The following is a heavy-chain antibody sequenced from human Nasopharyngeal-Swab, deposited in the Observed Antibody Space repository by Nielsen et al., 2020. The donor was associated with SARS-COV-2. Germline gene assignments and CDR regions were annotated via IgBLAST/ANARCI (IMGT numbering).Heavy chain of an antibody. CDR1: GFTFSSYA. D-gene: IGHD2-8*01. J-gene: IGHJ3*02. Sequence: GGSLRLSCAASGFTFSSYAMSWVRQAPGKGLEWVSAISGSGGSTYYADSVKGRFTISRDNSKNTLYLQMNSLRAEDTAVYYCVKDGYCTNGVCGFDAFDIWGRGTMVTVSS. V-gene: IGHV3-23*01. CDR3: VKDGYCTNGVCGFDAFDI. CDR2: ISGSGGST.